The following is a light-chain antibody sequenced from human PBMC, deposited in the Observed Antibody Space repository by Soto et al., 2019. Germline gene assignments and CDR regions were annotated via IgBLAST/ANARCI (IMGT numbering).Light chain of an antibody. CDR2: GTS. V-gene: IGKV3-20*01. J-gene: IGKJ5*01. CDR1: QSVSRSN. CDR3: EQYGSSPPSIT. Sequence: PGGRATVSCRARQSVSRSNLAWYQHKPGQAPRLLIYGTSNRATGIPDRFTGSGSGTDLTLTISSLEPEDFAVYYCEQYGSSPPSITFGQGTRLEIK.